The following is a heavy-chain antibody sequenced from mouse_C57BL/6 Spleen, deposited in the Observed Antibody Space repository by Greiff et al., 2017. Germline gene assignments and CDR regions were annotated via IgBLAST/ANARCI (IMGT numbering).Heavy chain of an antibody. Sequence: EVKLVESGGGLVQPGGSLSLSCAASGFTFTDYYMSWVRQPPGKALEWLGFIRNKANGYTTEYSVPVKGRFTISRDNSQSILYLQMNALRAEDSATYYCARYRAAQAYFDDWGQGTTLTVSS. CDR1: GFTFTDYY. CDR3: ARYRAAQAYFDD. J-gene: IGHJ2*01. V-gene: IGHV7-3*01. D-gene: IGHD3-2*02. CDR2: IRNKANGYTT.